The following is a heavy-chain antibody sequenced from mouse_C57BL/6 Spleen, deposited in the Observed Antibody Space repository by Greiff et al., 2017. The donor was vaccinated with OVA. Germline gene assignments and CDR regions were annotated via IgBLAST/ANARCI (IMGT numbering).Heavy chain of an antibody. V-gene: IGHV2-2*01. J-gene: IGHJ4*01. CDR3: ARKLKVYAMDY. D-gene: IGHD1-3*01. CDR1: GFSLTSYG. Sequence: VQLKESGPGLVQPSQSLSITCTVSGFSLTSYGVHWVRQSPGKGLEWLGVIWSGGSTDYNAAFISRLSISKDNSKSQVFFKMNSLQADDTAIYDCARKLKVYAMDYWGQGTSVTVSS. CDR2: IWSGGST.